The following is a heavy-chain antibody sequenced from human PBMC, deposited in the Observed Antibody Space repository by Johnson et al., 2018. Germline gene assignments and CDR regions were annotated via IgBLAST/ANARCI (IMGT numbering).Heavy chain of an antibody. Sequence: VQLVESGGGVVQPGRSLRLSCAASGFTFSSYGMHWVRQAPGKGLEWVAVISYDGSNKYYADSVKGRFTISRDNSKNTLYLQMNSLRAEDTAVYYCARPSEPFIAAAGALDYYYYMDVWGKGTTVTVS. CDR2: ISYDGSNK. V-gene: IGHV3-30*03. CDR1: GFTFSSYG. J-gene: IGHJ6*03. D-gene: IGHD6-13*01. CDR3: ARPSEPFIAAAGALDYYYYMDV.